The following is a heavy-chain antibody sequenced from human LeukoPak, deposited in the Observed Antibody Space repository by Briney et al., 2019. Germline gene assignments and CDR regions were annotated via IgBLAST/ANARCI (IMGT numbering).Heavy chain of an antibody. J-gene: IGHJ4*02. V-gene: IGHV4-39*07. CDR3: ARGWDMEFDY. CDR2: IYYSGST. D-gene: IGHD1-26*01. Sequence: SETLSLTCTVSGGSISSSSYYWGWIRQPPGKGLEWIGSIYYSGSTYYNPSLKSRLTISVDTSKNQFSLNLSSVTAADTAVYYCARGWDMEFDYWGQGTLVTVSS. CDR1: GGSISSSSYY.